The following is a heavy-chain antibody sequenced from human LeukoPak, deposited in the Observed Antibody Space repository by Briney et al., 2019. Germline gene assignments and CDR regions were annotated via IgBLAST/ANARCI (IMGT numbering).Heavy chain of an antibody. D-gene: IGHD4-23*01. Sequence: GGSLRLACAASGFTFSSYWMHWVRQAPGKGLVWVSRIKSAGSSIMYADSVKGRFTISRDNAKNTLYLQMNSLRAEDTAVYYCTRDLDYGSKSNFDYWGQGTLVTVSS. CDR1: GFTFSSYW. V-gene: IGHV3-74*03. CDR2: IKSAGSSI. CDR3: TRDLDYGSKSNFDY. J-gene: IGHJ4*02.